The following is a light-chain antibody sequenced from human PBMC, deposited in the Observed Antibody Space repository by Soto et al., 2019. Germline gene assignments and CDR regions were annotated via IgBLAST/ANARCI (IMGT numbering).Light chain of an antibody. V-gene: IGKV3-20*01. CDR3: QQYGRTSWT. CDR2: GAS. CDR1: QSVSTNF. Sequence: EIVLTQSPVTLSLSPGEVSTLSCRASQSVSTNFFAWYQQKPGQAPRLLIYGASTRATGIPDRFSGSGSGTDFTLTISRLEPEDFAVYYCQQYGRTSWTFGQGTKVEIK. J-gene: IGKJ1*01.